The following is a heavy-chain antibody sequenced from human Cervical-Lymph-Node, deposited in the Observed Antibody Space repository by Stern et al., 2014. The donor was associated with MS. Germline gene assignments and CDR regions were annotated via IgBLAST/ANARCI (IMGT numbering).Heavy chain of an antibody. CDR3: ARQRYFDY. CDR2: IFPGGSDI. Sequence: EVQLVQSGPEVKRPGESLKISCQASGYTFTSYWIGGVRQMPGKGLEWIAIIFPGGSDIRYRPSFQGQATIPADNSSTTAYLQWNNLKPSDTAIYYCARQRYFDYWGQGTLVTVSS. V-gene: IGHV5-51*01. J-gene: IGHJ4*02. CDR1: GYTFTSYW.